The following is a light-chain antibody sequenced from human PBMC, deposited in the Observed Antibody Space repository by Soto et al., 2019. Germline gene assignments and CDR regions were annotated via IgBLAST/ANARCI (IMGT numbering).Light chain of an antibody. CDR1: ESVRSN. CDR2: GAS. J-gene: IGKJ4*01. CDR3: QHYNNLPLT. V-gene: IGKV3-15*01. Sequence: EIVMTQSPATLSVSPGEEATLYCRASESVRSNLAWYQQKPGQSPRLLMYGASTRATGIPARFSGSGSGTEFTLSISSLQSEDFAVYYCQHYNNLPLTFGGGTKVDIK.